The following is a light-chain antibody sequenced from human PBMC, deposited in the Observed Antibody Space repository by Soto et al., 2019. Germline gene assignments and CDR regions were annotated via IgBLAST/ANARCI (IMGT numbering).Light chain of an antibody. Sequence: ELVLTQSPATLSLSPGERATLSCRASQSISRYLAWYQQKPGQAPRLLIYDTSNRATGIPARFSGSGSGTDFTLTISSLEPEDFAIYYCQQRSNWPLTFGPGTKVDIK. CDR3: QQRSNWPLT. CDR2: DTS. V-gene: IGKV3-11*01. CDR1: QSISRY. J-gene: IGKJ3*01.